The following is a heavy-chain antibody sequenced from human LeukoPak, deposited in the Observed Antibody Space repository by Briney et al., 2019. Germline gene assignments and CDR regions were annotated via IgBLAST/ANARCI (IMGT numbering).Heavy chain of an antibody. Sequence: GGSLRLSCAASGFTVSSNYMSWVRQAPGKGLEWVSVIYSGGSTFYADSVKGRFTISRGNSKNTLYLQMSSLRAEDTAVYYCARDTSWPQWFDPWGQGTLVSVSS. CDR1: GFTVSSNY. J-gene: IGHJ5*02. D-gene: IGHD3-10*01. V-gene: IGHV3-53*01. CDR3: ARDTSWPQWFDP. CDR2: IYSGGST.